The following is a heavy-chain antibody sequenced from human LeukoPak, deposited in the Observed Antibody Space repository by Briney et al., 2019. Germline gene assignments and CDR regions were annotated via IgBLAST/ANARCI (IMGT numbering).Heavy chain of an antibody. CDR2: INPNSGGT. D-gene: IGHD6-19*01. CDR1: GYTFTGYY. V-gene: IGHV1-2*06. Sequence: ASVKVSCKASGYTFTGYYMHWVRQAPGQGLEWMGRINPNSGGTNYAQKFQGRVTMTRDTSISTAYMELSRLRSDDTAVYYCARERQWLVKGYYFDYWGQGTLVTVSS. J-gene: IGHJ4*02. CDR3: ARERQWLVKGYYFDY.